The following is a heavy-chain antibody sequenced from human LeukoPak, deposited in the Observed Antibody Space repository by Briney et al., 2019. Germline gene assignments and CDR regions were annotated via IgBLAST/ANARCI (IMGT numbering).Heavy chain of an antibody. V-gene: IGHV3-66*01. CDR2: IYANGDT. CDR1: GITVTNNY. Sequence: GGSLRLSCAASGITVTNNYWHWLRQAPGKGLEWVSIIYANGDTLYAASVRGRFTFSRDNSKNTFYLQMNSLRAEDAAIYYCAHGDYPLTYWGQGTLVTVSS. CDR3: AHGDYPLTY. D-gene: IGHD4-17*01. J-gene: IGHJ4*02.